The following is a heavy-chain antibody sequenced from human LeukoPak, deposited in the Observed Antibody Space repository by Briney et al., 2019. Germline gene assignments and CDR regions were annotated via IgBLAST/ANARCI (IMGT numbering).Heavy chain of an antibody. D-gene: IGHD2-2*01. CDR3: ARSSYYGMDV. Sequence: KTSETLSLTCTVSGGSISSYYWSWIRQPPGKGLEWIGYIYYSGSTNYNPSLKSRVTISVDTSKNQFSLKLSSVTAADTAVYYCARSSYYGMDVWGQGTTVTVSS. CDR2: IYYSGST. J-gene: IGHJ6*02. CDR1: GGSISSYY. V-gene: IGHV4-59*01.